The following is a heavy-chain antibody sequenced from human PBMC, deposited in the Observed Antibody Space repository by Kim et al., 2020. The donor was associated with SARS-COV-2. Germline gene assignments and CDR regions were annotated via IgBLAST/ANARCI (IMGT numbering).Heavy chain of an antibody. CDR3: AREIYGWQFDY. J-gene: IGHJ4*02. Sequence: SQTLSLTCAISGDSVSNNSASWHWIRQSPSRGLEWLGRTYYRSKWSNDYAVSVKSRITINPDTSRNQFSLQLNSVTPEDTAVYYCAREIYGWQFDYWGQGTLVTVSS. D-gene: IGHD6-19*01. V-gene: IGHV6-1*01. CDR1: GDSVSNNSAS. CDR2: TYYRSKWSN.